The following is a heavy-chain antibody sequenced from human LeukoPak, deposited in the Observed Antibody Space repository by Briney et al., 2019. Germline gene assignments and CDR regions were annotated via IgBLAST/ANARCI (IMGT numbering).Heavy chain of an antibody. CDR2: IYYSGST. CDR3: ARRSYGDYDPFAY. CDR1: GGSISSYY. Sequence: PSETLSLTCTVSGGSISSYYWSWIRQPPGKGLEWIGYIYYSGSTNYNPSLKSRVTISVDTSKNQFSLKLSSVTAADTAVYYCARRSYGDYDPFAYWGQGTLVTVSS. D-gene: IGHD4-17*01. V-gene: IGHV4-59*01. J-gene: IGHJ4*02.